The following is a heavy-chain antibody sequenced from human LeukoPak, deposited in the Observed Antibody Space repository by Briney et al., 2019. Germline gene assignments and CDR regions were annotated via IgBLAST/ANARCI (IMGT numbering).Heavy chain of an antibody. CDR2: IYYSGNT. Sequence: PSETLSLACAVSGYSISSGYYWGWIRQPPGKGLEWIGSIYYSGNTYYNPSLKSRVTISVDTSKNQFSLKLRSVTAADTAVYYCARLSPDWSAIWGQGTKVTVSS. CDR1: GYSISSGYY. J-gene: IGHJ3*02. D-gene: IGHD3-3*01. V-gene: IGHV4-38-2*01. CDR3: ARLSPDWSAI.